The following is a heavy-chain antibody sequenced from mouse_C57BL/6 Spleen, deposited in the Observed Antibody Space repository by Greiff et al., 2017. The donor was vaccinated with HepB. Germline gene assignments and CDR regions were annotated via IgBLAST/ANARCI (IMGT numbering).Heavy chain of an antibody. J-gene: IGHJ1*03. V-gene: IGHV1-61*01. CDR1: GYTFTSYW. D-gene: IGHD2-4*01. CDR2: IYPSDSET. Sequence: QVQLQHPGAGLVRPGSSVKLSCKASGYTFTSYWMDWVKQRPGQGLEWIGNIYPSDSETHYNQKFKDKATLTVDKSSSTAYMQLSSLTSEDSAVYYCARRNYDYDGNWYFDVWGTGTTVTVSS. CDR3: ARRNYDYDGNWYFDV.